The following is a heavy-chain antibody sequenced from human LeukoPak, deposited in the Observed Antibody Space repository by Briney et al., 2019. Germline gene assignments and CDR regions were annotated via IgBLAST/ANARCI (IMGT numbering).Heavy chain of an antibody. Sequence: SETLSLTCTVPGGSMSSHYWSWIRQSPGKGLEWIGYKSYSGRTYYKPSLRSRVTISVDTSKNHFSLSLTSVTAADTAVYYCARLLDNDSSGDPDTFDVWGQGTMVTVSS. CDR3: ARLLDNDSSGDPDTFDV. CDR2: KSYSGRT. J-gene: IGHJ3*01. CDR1: GGSMSSHY. D-gene: IGHD3-22*01. V-gene: IGHV4-59*11.